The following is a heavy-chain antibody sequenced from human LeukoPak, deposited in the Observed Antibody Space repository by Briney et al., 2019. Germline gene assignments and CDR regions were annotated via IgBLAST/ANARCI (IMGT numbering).Heavy chain of an antibody. V-gene: IGHV1-2*02. J-gene: IGHJ4*02. Sequence: GASVKVSCKASGYTFTGYYMHWVRQAPGQGLEWRGWINPNSGGTNYAQKFQGRVTMTRDTSISTAYMELSRLRSDDTAVYYCARERPLKYDSSGNPDYWGQGTLVTVSS. CDR2: INPNSGGT. D-gene: IGHD3-22*01. CDR3: ARERPLKYDSSGNPDY. CDR1: GYTFTGYY.